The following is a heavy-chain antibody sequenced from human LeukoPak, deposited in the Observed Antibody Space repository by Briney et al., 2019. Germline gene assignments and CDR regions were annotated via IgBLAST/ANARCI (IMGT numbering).Heavy chain of an antibody. V-gene: IGHV3-7*04. CDR2: IKEDGSEK. CDR3: ARERRNNYGYYFDY. Sequence: PGGSLRLSCAGPGFAFSSYWMSWVRQAPGKGLECLANIKEDGSEKSYVDSVKGRFTISRDNAKNSLYLQMNSLRAEDTAVYYCARERRNNYGYYFDYWGQGTLVTVSS. CDR1: GFAFSSYW. D-gene: IGHD5-18*01. J-gene: IGHJ4*02.